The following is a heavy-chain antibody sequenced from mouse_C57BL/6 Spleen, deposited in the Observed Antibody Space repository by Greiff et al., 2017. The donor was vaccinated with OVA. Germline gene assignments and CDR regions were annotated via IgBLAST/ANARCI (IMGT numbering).Heavy chain of an antibody. Sequence: EVQLQQSGAELVRPGSSVKMSCKTSGYTFTSYGINWVKQRPGQGLEWIGYIYIGNGYTEYNEKFKGKATLTSDTSSSTAYMQLSSLTSEDSAIYFCARSSPYYGSSYGYFDVWGTGTTVTVSS. V-gene: IGHV1-58*01. CDR1: GYTFTSYG. J-gene: IGHJ1*03. CDR2: IYIGNGYT. D-gene: IGHD1-1*01. CDR3: ARSSPYYGSSYGYFDV.